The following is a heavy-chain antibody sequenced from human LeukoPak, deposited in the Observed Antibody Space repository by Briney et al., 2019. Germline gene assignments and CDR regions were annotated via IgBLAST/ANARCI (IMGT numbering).Heavy chain of an antibody. Sequence: SVKVSCTASGGTFSSYATSWVRQAPGQGLEWMGGIIPIFGTANYAQKFQGRVTITADESTSTAYMELSSLRSEDTAVYYCARSNDYSNEVVPYYFDYWGQGTLVTVSS. CDR2: IIPIFGTA. CDR1: GGTFSSYA. CDR3: ARSNDYSNEVVPYYFDY. D-gene: IGHD4-11*01. J-gene: IGHJ4*02. V-gene: IGHV1-69*01.